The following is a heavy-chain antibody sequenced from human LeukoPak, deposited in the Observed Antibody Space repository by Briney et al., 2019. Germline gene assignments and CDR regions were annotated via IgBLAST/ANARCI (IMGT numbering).Heavy chain of an antibody. CDR1: GGSISSYY. J-gene: IGHJ6*03. D-gene: IGHD2-2*01. CDR3: ANTVVVPECYYMDV. V-gene: IGHV4-59*01. Sequence: SETLSLTCTVSGGSISSYYWSWIRQPPGKGLEWIGYIYYSGSTNYNPSLKSRVTISVDTSKNQFSLKLSSVTAADTAVYYCANTVVVPECYYMDVWGKGTTVTVSS. CDR2: IYYSGST.